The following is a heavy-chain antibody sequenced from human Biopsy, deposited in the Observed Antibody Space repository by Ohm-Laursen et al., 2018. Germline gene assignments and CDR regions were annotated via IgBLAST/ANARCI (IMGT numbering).Heavy chain of an antibody. Sequence: SETLSLTCAVFGFSISSGHYWAWIRQPPGKGLEWIGYIDYRGSTKYNPSLRSRVTMSIDTSRNQFSLKLSSVTAADTAVYYCATTTMDTSGWFGNYFDSWGQGTLVTVSA. CDR2: IDYRGST. CDR3: ATTTMDTSGWFGNYFDS. D-gene: IGHD6-19*01. J-gene: IGHJ4*02. V-gene: IGHV4-38-2*01. CDR1: GFSISSGHY.